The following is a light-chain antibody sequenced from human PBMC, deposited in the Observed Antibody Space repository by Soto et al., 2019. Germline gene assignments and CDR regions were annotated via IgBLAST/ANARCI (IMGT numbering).Light chain of an antibody. Sequence: EIVLTQSPGTLSLSPGERATFSCRASQSVSSSYIAWYQQKRGQAPRRLIYDASIRATGIPDRFSGSGSGTDFTLTISRLEPEDFALYYCQQYHTSPLTFGQGTKVDIK. V-gene: IGKV3-20*01. CDR2: DAS. J-gene: IGKJ1*01. CDR1: QSVSSSY. CDR3: QQYHTSPLT.